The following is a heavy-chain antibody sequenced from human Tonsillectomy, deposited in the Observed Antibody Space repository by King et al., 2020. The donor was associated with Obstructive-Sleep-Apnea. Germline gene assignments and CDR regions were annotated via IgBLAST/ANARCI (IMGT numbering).Heavy chain of an antibody. Sequence: EVQLVESGGGLVQPGGSLRLSCAASGFTVSSNYMSWVRQATGKGLEWVSVIYRGGSKYYADSGKGRFTIARDQSKNALYFQMNSLRAEDTAIYYCARDSHYYDSIGYLGDAFDIWGQGTMVTVSS. CDR2: IYRGGSK. J-gene: IGHJ3*02. D-gene: IGHD3-22*01. CDR1: GFTVSSNY. V-gene: IGHV3-66*01. CDR3: ARDSHYYDSIGYLGDAFDI.